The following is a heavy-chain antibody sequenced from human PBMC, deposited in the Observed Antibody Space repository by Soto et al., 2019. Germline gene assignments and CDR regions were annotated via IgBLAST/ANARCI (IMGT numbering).Heavy chain of an antibody. CDR2: ITGSGGST. CDR1: GFTFTTTA. CDR3: AKVTAGYHDAFDF. J-gene: IGHJ3*01. D-gene: IGHD2-2*01. Sequence: PGGSLSLSCAASGFTFTTTAMCWVRQAPGKGPEWVSLITGSGGSTYYADFVQGRFIISRDNSKNTVSLQMNSLRDEDTALYYCAKVTAGYHDAFDFWGQGTMVTVSS. V-gene: IGHV3-23*01.